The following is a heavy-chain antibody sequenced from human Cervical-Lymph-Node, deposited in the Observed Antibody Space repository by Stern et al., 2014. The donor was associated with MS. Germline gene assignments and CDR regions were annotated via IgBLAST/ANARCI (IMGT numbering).Heavy chain of an antibody. D-gene: IGHD6-13*01. CDR2: IYYSGNT. CDR1: GGSISSGGYY. J-gene: IGHJ6*02. V-gene: IGHV4-31*01. Sequence: QLQLQESGPGLVKPSQTLSLTCTVSGGSISSGGYYWSWIRQHPGKGLEWIGSIYYSGNTYYTPSLKSLLTISVDTSKNQFSLKLSSVTAADTAVYYCARGSSWYGLDVWGPGTTVTVSS. CDR3: ARGSSWYGLDV.